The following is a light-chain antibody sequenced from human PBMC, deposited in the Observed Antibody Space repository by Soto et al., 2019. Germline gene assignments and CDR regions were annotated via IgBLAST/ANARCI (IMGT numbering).Light chain of an antibody. J-gene: IGKJ3*01. CDR1: QSIRSY. Sequence: DIQMTQSPSSLSASVGDRVTITCRASQSIRSYLNWYQQKPAKAPELLIYEATSLQSGVPSRFSGSGSGTDFTLTISSLQPEDFATYYGQQSYTTPFTFGPGTKVDIK. V-gene: IGKV1-39*01. CDR2: EAT. CDR3: QQSYTTPFT.